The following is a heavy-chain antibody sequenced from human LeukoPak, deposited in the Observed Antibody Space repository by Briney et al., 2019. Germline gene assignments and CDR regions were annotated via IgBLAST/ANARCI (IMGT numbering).Heavy chain of an antibody. V-gene: IGHV4-28*05. CDR2: IYYSGSI. CDR1: GYSISSSNY. CDR3: ARGLNDFWSGSPNYYYYGMDV. J-gene: IGHJ6*02. Sequence: SDTLSLTCAVSGYSISSSNYWGWIRQPPGKGLEWIGHIYYSGSIYYNPSLKSRVTMSVDTSKNQFSLKLSSVTAADTAVYYCARGLNDFWSGSPNYYYYGMDVWGQGTTVTVSS. D-gene: IGHD3-3*01.